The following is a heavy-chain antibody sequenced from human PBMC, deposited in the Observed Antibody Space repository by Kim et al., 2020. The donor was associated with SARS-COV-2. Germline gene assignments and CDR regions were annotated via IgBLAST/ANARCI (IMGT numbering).Heavy chain of an antibody. CDR1: GYTFTSYY. D-gene: IGHD3-10*01. CDR3: ARDGTYYYGSGSPDAPLYYYYGMDV. CDR2: INPSGGST. V-gene: IGHV1-46*01. Sequence: ASVKVSCKASGYTFTSYYMHWVRQAPGQGLEWMGIINPSGGSTSYAQKFQGRVTMTRDTSTSTVYMELSSLRSEDTAVYYCARDGTYYYGSGSPDAPLYYYYGMDVWGQGTTVTVSS. J-gene: IGHJ6*02.